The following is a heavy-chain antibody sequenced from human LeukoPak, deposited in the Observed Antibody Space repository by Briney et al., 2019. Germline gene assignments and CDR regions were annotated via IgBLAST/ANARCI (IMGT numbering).Heavy chain of an antibody. CDR1: GYTFTNYD. D-gene: IGHD2-2*01. J-gene: IGHJ4*02. CDR3: ARGSRYCSSDNCYHFDY. Sequence: ASVKVSCKASGYTFTNYDVNWVRQATGQGLEWVGLMNPTSGKTGYAQKFQGRVTLTSNNPIGTAYMEISSLRSEDTAVYYCARGSRYCSSDNCYHFDYWGQGTLVTGSS. V-gene: IGHV1-8*01. CDR2: MNPTSGKT.